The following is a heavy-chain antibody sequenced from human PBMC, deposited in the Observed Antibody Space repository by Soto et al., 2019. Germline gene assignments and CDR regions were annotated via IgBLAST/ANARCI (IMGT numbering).Heavy chain of an antibody. J-gene: IGHJ5*02. V-gene: IGHV4-59*08. D-gene: IGHD6-19*01. CDR2: IYYSGST. CDR3: ARGVGYSSGWYSSDWFDP. Sequence: SETLSLTCTVSGGSISSYYWSWIRQPPGKGLEWIGYIYYSGSTNYNPSLKSRVTISVDTSKNQFSLKLSSVTAADTAVYYCARGVGYSSGWYSSDWFDPWGQGTLVTVSS. CDR1: GGSISSYY.